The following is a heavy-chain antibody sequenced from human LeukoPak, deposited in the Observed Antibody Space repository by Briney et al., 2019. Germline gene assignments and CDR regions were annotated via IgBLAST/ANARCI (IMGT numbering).Heavy chain of an antibody. J-gene: IGHJ4*02. V-gene: IGHV3-48*01. CDR2: SSSSSSSV. Sequence: GGSLRLSCAASGFTFNTYGMNWVGQAPAKELEWVACSSSSSSSVYYADSVKGRFTIIRDNAKNTLFLQMNSLRAEETAVFYCRGVAAAEPDDYVSDYWGQGTLVTVSS. D-gene: IGHD6-13*01. CDR1: GFTFNTYG. CDR3: RGVAAAEPDDYVSDY.